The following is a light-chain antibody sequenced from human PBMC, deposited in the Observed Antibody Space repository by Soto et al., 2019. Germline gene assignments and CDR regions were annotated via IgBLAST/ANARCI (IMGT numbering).Light chain of an antibody. V-gene: IGKV1-39*01. Sequence: DIQMTQSPSSLSASVGDRVTITCQTSQSINTYLNWYQQKPGRAPKLLISGASSLQRGVPSRFSGSGSGTTFTLTITSLQPDDFAIYFCQQSYTAPYTFGPGTKVDIK. CDR1: QSINTY. J-gene: IGKJ3*01. CDR3: QQSYTAPYT. CDR2: GAS.